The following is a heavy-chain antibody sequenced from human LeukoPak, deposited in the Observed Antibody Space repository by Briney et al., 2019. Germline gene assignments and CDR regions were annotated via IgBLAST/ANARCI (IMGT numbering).Heavy chain of an antibody. J-gene: IGHJ3*02. D-gene: IGHD3-10*01. CDR2: ISYDGSNK. Sequence: PGGSLRLSCAASGFTFSSYAMHWVRQAPGKGLEWVAVISYDGSNKYYADSVKGRFTISRDNSKNTLYLRMNSLRAEDTAVYYCARGGVITHAFDIWGQGTMVTVSS. CDR3: ARGGVITHAFDI. CDR1: GFTFSSYA. V-gene: IGHV3-30*04.